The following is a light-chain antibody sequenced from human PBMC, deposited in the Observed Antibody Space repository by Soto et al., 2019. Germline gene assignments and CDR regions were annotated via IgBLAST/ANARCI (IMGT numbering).Light chain of an antibody. Sequence: EILLTQSPDTLSLSPGEGATLSCRASQRLSVSYLAWYQQKPGQAPTLLIQGATSRATGIPDRFSGSGSGTDFTLTISRLEPEDFAVYYCQQFGSSAWTFGQGAKVEVK. V-gene: IGKV3-20*01. CDR3: QQFGSSAWT. J-gene: IGKJ1*01. CDR2: GAT. CDR1: QRLSVSY.